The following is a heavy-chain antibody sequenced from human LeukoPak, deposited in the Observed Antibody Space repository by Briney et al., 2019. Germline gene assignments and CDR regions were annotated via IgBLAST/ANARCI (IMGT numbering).Heavy chain of an antibody. J-gene: IGHJ4*02. CDR1: GGSISSGGYY. CDR3: AREGRDGYNLVDY. CDR2: IYYSGST. Sequence: SETLSLTCTVSGGSISSGGYYWSWIRQHPGKGLERIGYIYYSGSTYYNPSLKSRVTISVDTSKNQFSLKLSSVTAADTAVYYCAREGRDGYNLVDYWGQGTLVTVSS. V-gene: IGHV4-31*03. D-gene: IGHD5-24*01.